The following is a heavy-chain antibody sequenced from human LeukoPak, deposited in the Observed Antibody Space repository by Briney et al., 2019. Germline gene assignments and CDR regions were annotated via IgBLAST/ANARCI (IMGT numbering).Heavy chain of an antibody. CDR1: GDSISSFY. D-gene: IGHD5-12*01. CDR3: ARGPLDSGYTYFDY. Sequence: PSETLSLTCTVSGDSISSFYWSWIRQPPGKGLEWIGYLSYSGNINSSPSLKSRVTISVGTSRNQFSLKLRSVTAADTAVYFCARGPLDSGYTYFDYWGQGALVTVSS. V-gene: IGHV4-59*01. CDR2: LSYSGNI. J-gene: IGHJ4*02.